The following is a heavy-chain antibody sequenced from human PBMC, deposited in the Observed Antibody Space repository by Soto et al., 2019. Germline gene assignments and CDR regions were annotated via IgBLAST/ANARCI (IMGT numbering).Heavy chain of an antibody. Sequence: QVQLQQWGAGLLKPSETLSLTCAVYGGSFSGYYCSWIRQPPGKGLEWIGEINHSGSTIYNPSLKGRLTISLDTSKTRCSLRLSSVPAADTAVYYCARGFYDYIWGSYRSRFDYWGQGTMVTVSS. CDR3: ARGFYDYIWGSYRSRFDY. D-gene: IGHD3-16*02. V-gene: IGHV4-34*01. CDR2: INHSGST. J-gene: IGHJ4*02. CDR1: GGSFSGYY.